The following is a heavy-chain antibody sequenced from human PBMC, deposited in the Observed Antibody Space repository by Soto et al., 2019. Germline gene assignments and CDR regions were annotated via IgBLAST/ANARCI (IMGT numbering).Heavy chain of an antibody. J-gene: IGHJ4*02. Sequence: QVQLQQWGAGLSKPSETLSLTCAVYGGSFSGYYWSWIRQPPGKGLEWIGEIDHSGGTNYSPSRKSRVTISVDTSKNQVSLKLSSVTAADTAVYYCARGRLGGAADWGQGTLVTVSS. CDR3: ARGRLGGAAD. V-gene: IGHV4-34*01. CDR1: GGSFSGYY. D-gene: IGHD3-16*01. CDR2: IDHSGGT.